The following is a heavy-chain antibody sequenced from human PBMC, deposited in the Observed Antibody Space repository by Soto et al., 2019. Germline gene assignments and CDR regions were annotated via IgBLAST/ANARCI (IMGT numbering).Heavy chain of an antibody. V-gene: IGHV3-53*02. CDR2: IYSGGST. Sequence: EVQRVETGGGLIQPGGSLRLSCAASGFTVSSNYMSWVRQAPGKGLEWVAVIYSGGSTYYADSVKGRFTISRDNSKNTLYLQMNRLRAEDTAVYYCARDGISITGTLWGQGTLVTVSS. CDR3: ARDGISITGTL. D-gene: IGHD1-20*01. CDR1: GFTVSSNY. J-gene: IGHJ4*02.